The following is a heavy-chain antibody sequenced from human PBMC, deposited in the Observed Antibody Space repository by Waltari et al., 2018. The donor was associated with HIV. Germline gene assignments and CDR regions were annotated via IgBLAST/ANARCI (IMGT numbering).Heavy chain of an antibody. CDR1: GFIVSDTY. CDR3: ARSANRYQCSISHYYYYYPIDD. V-gene: IGHV3-66*01. CDR2: KYSDGIT. J-gene: IGHJ6*02. Sequence: QLVESGGGNVRPGGSLRLSCEVFGFIVSDTYMSWVRQSHGRGLAWVSLKYSDGITTDADSLKRGLTISRDHYNNTVYPHTNRLRAEEAAVYYWARSANRYQCSISHYYYYYPIDDWVQGTTVTVS. D-gene: IGHD2-2*01.